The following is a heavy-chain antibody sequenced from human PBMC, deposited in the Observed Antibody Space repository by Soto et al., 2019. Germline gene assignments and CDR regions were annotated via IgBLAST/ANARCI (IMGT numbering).Heavy chain of an antibody. CDR2: ISGSGGST. CDR1: GFTFSSYA. D-gene: IGHD2-15*01. CDR3: AKDRFRFCSGGSGYSSGWFDP. V-gene: IGHV3-23*01. J-gene: IGHJ5*02. Sequence: GGSLRLSCAASGFTFSSYAMSWVRQAPGKGLEWVSAISGSGGSTYYADSVKGRFTITRDNSKNTLYLKMNSLRAKDTAVYYCAKDRFRFCSGGSGYSSGWFDPWGQGTLVTVSS.